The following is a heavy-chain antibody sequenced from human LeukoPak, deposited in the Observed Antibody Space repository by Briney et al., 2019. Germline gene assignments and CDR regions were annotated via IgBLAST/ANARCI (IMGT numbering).Heavy chain of an antibody. Sequence: GESLKISCKGSGYSFTSYWIGWVRQMPGKGLEWMGIIYPGDSDTRYSPSFQGQVTISADKSISTAYLQWSSLKASDTAMYYCARSYCGGDCYAPNWFDPWGQGTLVTVSS. CDR1: GYSFTSYW. CDR3: ARSYCGGDCYAPNWFDP. D-gene: IGHD2-21*02. CDR2: IYPGDSDT. V-gene: IGHV5-51*01. J-gene: IGHJ5*02.